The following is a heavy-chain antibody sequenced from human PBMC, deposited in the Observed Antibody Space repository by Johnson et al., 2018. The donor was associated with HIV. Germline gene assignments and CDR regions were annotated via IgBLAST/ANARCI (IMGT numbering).Heavy chain of an antibody. J-gene: IGHJ3*02. D-gene: IGHD3-3*01. Sequence: QVQLVESGGGVVQPGGSLRLSCAASGFTFSSYGMHWVRQAPGKGLEWVAFIRYDGSNKYYADSVKGRFTISRDNSKNTLYLQMNSLRAEDTAVYYCAKEGTYYNWWSGYPKGDDCDIWGQGTMVTVSS. CDR2: IRYDGSNK. CDR3: AKEGTYYNWWSGYPKGDDCDI. V-gene: IGHV3-30*02. CDR1: GFTFSSYG.